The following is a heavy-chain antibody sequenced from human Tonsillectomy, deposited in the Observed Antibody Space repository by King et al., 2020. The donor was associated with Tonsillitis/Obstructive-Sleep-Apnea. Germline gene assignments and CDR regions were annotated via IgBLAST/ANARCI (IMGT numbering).Heavy chain of an antibody. CDR2: ISSDGSST. Sequence: VQLVESGGGLVQPGGSLRLSCAASGFTFSSYWMHWVRQVPGKGLVWVSRISSDGSSTRYADSVKGRFTISRDNAKNTLYLQMNSLRAEDTAMYYCAREMGPSGALRVLEWTTGGMDVWGQGTSVSVSS. CDR1: GFTFSSYW. J-gene: IGHJ6*02. V-gene: IGHV3-74*01. D-gene: IGHD3-3*01. CDR3: AREMGPSGALRVLEWTTGGMDV.